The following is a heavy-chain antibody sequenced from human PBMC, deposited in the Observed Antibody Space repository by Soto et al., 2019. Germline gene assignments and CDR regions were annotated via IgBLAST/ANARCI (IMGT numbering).Heavy chain of an antibody. D-gene: IGHD4-17*01. J-gene: IGHJ4*02. CDR2: ISGRGTTT. Sequence: EVQLLESGGGLVQPGGSLRLSCAASGFSFSVYAMSWVRQAPGKGLESVSSISGRGTTTSYADSVKGRFTISRDNSKNTLYVQMNSLRVEDTAVYYCAKSLYGDNDYWGQGTLVTVSP. CDR1: GFSFSVYA. V-gene: IGHV3-23*01. CDR3: AKSLYGDNDY.